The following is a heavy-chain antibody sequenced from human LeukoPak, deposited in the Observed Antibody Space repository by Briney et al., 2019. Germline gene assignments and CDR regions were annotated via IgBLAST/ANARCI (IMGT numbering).Heavy chain of an antibody. Sequence: GIIYPGDSDTRYSPSFQGQVTISADKSISTAYLQWSSLKASDTAMYYCASAYGGSAPYFDYWGRGTLVTVSS. V-gene: IGHV5-51*01. J-gene: IGHJ4*02. CDR2: IYPGDSDT. CDR3: ASAYGGSAPYFDY. D-gene: IGHD5-12*01.